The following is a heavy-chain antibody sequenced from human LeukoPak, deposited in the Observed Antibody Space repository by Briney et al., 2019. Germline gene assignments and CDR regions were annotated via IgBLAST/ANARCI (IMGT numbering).Heavy chain of an antibody. CDR2: IYASGSVSSSGST. Sequence: SETLSLTCNVSGGSFSPYYWSWVRQPAGKGLEWIGRIYASGSVSSSGSTNYNPSLKSRVTMSVDTSKKQFSLRLNSVTAADTAVYYCARLPVIVGAWSPIDYWGQGTRVTVSS. CDR1: GGSFSPYY. D-gene: IGHD1-26*01. V-gene: IGHV4-4*07. CDR3: ARLPVIVGAWSPIDY. J-gene: IGHJ4*02.